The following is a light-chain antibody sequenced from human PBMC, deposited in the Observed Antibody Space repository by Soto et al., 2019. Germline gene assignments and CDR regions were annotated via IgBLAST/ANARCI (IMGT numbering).Light chain of an antibody. CDR3: QQYYSYSYT. CDR1: QGISSY. V-gene: IGKV1-8*01. J-gene: IGKJ2*01. Sequence: AIRMTQSPSSFSASTGDRVTITCRASQGISSYLAWYQQKPGKAPKLLIYAASTLQSGVPSRFSGSGSGTDFTLTISCLQSEDFATYSCQQYYSYSYTFGQGTKLEIK. CDR2: AAS.